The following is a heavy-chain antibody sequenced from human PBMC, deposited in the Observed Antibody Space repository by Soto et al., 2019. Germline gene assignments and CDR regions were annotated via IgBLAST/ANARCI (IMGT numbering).Heavy chain of an antibody. V-gene: IGHV3-74*01. Sequence: LRLSCAVSGGTFRDYCMHWVRQVPWKGPLWVSRIGPDGTSTKYADSVKGRFTISRSNPENTLYLQMNSLRAEDTGVYYCVREVIAVLGSIRWFDPWGQGTPVTVSS. CDR1: GGTFRDYC. D-gene: IGHD6-19*01. CDR2: IGPDGTST. J-gene: IGHJ5*02. CDR3: VREVIAVLGSIRWFDP.